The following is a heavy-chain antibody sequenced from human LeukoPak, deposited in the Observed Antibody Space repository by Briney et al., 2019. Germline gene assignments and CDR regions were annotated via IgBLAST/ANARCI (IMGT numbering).Heavy chain of an antibody. CDR3: AKGLRSDPRDY. CDR2: IRHDGSNK. CDR1: GFTFSSYG. D-gene: IGHD4-17*01. Sequence: GGSLRLSCAASGFTFSSYGMHWVRQAPGKGLEWVAFIRHDGSNKYYADSVKGRFTISRDNSKNTLYLQMNSLRAEDTAVYYCAKGLRSDPRDYWGQGTLVTVSS. J-gene: IGHJ4*02. V-gene: IGHV3-30*02.